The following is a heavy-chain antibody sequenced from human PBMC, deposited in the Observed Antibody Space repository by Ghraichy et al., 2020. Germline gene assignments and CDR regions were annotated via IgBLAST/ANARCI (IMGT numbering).Heavy chain of an antibody. J-gene: IGHJ6*02. CDR1: GFAFNKFA. CDR2: SGGVT. CDR3: AKDPPCSSTTCYAYMAV. Sequence: GGSLRLSCAGSGFAFNKFAMSWVRQAPGKGLEWLSTSGGVTQYADSVKGRFTISRDDSKNTLYLEMNSLRVDDTAIYYCAKDPPCSSTTCYAYMAVWGQGTTVIVSS. D-gene: IGHD2-2*01. V-gene: IGHV3-23*01.